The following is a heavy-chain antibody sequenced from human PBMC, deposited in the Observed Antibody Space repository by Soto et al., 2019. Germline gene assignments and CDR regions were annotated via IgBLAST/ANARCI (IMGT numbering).Heavy chain of an antibody. V-gene: IGHV4-61*01. Sequence: QVQLKESGPGLLKPSETLSLTCTVSCASVSSASSYWAWLRQPPGRGLEWIGSVYFSGRTSYIPSLKSLVTVSVATSQNPFSLPLASGTASDSAVYFCARIDGDYGHNVFDPWGQGTLVIVSP. D-gene: IGHD4-17*01. J-gene: IGHJ5*02. CDR2: VYFSGRT. CDR3: ARIDGDYGHNVFDP. CDR1: CASVSSASSY.